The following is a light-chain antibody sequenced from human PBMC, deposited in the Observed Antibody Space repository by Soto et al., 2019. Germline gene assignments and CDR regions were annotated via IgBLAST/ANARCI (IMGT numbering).Light chain of an antibody. Sequence: QPVLTQPPSVSEAPRQRVTISCSGSSSNIGHNSVNWYQQLPGKAPKLLMYYDDLLPSGVSDRFSGSKSGTSASLVISGLQSEDEADYYCAAWDDSLNGVLFGGGTKLTVL. CDR3: AAWDDSLNGVL. CDR1: SSNIGHNS. CDR2: YDD. V-gene: IGLV1-36*01. J-gene: IGLJ2*01.